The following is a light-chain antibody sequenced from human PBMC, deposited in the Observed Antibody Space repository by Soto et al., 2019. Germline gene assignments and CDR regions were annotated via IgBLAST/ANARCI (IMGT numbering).Light chain of an antibody. V-gene: IGKV3-11*01. Sequence: EIVLTQSPATLSLSPGERATLSCRASQSVSSYLAWFQQKPGRAPRLLIYDASDRATGIPARFSGSGSGTDFTLTISSLEPEDFAVYYFQQRSNWPPTFGQGTKVEIK. CDR1: QSVSSY. J-gene: IGKJ1*01. CDR2: DAS. CDR3: QQRSNWPPT.